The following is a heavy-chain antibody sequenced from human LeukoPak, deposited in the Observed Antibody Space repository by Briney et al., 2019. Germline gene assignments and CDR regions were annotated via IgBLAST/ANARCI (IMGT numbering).Heavy chain of an antibody. CDR2: IYYTGGT. J-gene: IGHJ5*02. Sequence: SETLSLTCTVSGGSISSYYWSWIRQPPGKGLEWIGYIYYTGGTNYNPSLRSRVTISVDTSKNQFSLKLSSVTAADTAVYYCARATTGEPYSWFDPWGQGTLVTVSS. CDR3: ARATTGEPYSWFDP. CDR1: GGSISSYY. D-gene: IGHD7-27*01. V-gene: IGHV4-59*01.